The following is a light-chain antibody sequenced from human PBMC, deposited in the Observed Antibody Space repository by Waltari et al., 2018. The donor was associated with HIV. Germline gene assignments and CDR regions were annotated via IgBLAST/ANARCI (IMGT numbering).Light chain of an antibody. Sequence: HSALTQPASVSGSPGQSITISCTGTSITVGPYNLVSWYQQHPGKAPKLLIYEVKRRPSGLSDRFSGSKSGNTASLTVSGLQAEDEAIYYCCSYAGSDTLVFGGGTSLTIL. CDR2: EVK. CDR3: CSYAGSDTLV. J-gene: IGLJ3*02. CDR1: SITVGPYNL. V-gene: IGLV2-23*02.